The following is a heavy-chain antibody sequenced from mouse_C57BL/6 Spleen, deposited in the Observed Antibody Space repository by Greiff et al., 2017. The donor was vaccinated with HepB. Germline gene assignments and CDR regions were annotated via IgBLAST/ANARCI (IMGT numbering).Heavy chain of an antibody. J-gene: IGHJ2*01. V-gene: IGHV1-18*01. CDR1: GYTFTDYN. D-gene: IGHD1-1*01. CDR2: INPNNGGT. CDR3: ARERHYYGSSFDY. Sequence: EVQLVESGPELVKPGASVKIPCKASGYTFTDYNMDWVKQSHGKSLEWIGDINPNNGGTIYNQKFKGKATLTVDKSSSTAYMELRSLTSEDTAVYYCARERHYYGSSFDYWGQGTTLTVSS.